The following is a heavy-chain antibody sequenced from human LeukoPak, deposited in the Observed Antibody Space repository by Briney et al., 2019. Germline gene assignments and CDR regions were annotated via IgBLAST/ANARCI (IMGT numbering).Heavy chain of an antibody. CDR3: AAGYYDFWSGYPPFDY. D-gene: IGHD3-3*01. CDR1: GFTFSSYA. V-gene: IGHV3-30-3*01. Sequence: GVSLRLSCSASGFTFSSYAMHWVRQAPGKGLEWVAVISYDGSNKYYADSVKGRFTISRDNSKNTLYLQMNSLRAEDTAVYYCAAGYYDFWSGYPPFDYWGQGTLVTVSS. J-gene: IGHJ4*02. CDR2: ISYDGSNK.